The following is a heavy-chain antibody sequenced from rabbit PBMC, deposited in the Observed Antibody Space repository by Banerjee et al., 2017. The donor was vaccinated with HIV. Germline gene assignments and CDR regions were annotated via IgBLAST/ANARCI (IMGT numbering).Heavy chain of an antibody. V-gene: IGHV1S40*01. Sequence: QSLEESGGDLVKPGASLTLTCTASGFSFSSGYDMCWVRQAPGKGLEWIACISAGSSGSTAYASWAKGRFTISKTSSTTVTLQMTSLTAADTATYFCARGGSAFSSSYYNLWGPGTLVTVS. J-gene: IGHJ4*01. CDR1: GFSFSSGYD. CDR2: ISAGSSGST. CDR3: ARGGSAFSSSYYNL. D-gene: IGHD6-1*01.